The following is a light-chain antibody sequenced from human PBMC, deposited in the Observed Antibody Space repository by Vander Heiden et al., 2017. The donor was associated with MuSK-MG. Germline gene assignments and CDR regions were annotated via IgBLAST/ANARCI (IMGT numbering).Light chain of an antibody. CDR3: QQYGTLPLT. CDR1: QSVSTSY. V-gene: IGKV3-20*01. Sequence: PGTLSLYRGEGVTLTCRASQSVSTSYLAWYQQKPGQAPRLLIYATSSRATGIPDRCRGSGSGTDFTLSISRLEPEDFAVYFCQQYGTLPLTFGAGTKVEIK. CDR2: ATS. J-gene: IGKJ4*01.